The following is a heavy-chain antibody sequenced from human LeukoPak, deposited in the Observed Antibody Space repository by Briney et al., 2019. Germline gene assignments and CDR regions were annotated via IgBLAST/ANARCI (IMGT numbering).Heavy chain of an antibody. CDR3: ASRGRYCTNGVCYRQYYGMDV. CDR1: GGSFSGYY. Sequence: SSETLSLTCAVYGGSFSGYYWSWIRQPPGKGLEWIGEINHSGSTNYNPSLKSRVTISVDTSKNQFSLKLSSVTAADTAVYYCASRGRYCTNGVCYRQYYGMDVWGQGTTVTVSS. D-gene: IGHD2-8*01. V-gene: IGHV4-34*01. J-gene: IGHJ6*02. CDR2: INHSGST.